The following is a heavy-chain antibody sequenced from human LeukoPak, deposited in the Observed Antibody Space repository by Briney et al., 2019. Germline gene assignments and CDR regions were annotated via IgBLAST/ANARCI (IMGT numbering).Heavy chain of an antibody. Sequence: PGGSLRLSCAASGFIFRTYWMHLVRQAPGKGLEWVANIKEDGGEKFFADSVKGRFTISRDNAKNSLYLQMNSLRPEDTALYYCARATYGSSCLGYWGQGTLVTVSS. CDR1: GFIFRTYW. J-gene: IGHJ4*02. CDR2: IKEDGGEK. D-gene: IGHD2-2*01. CDR3: ARATYGSSCLGY. V-gene: IGHV3-7*04.